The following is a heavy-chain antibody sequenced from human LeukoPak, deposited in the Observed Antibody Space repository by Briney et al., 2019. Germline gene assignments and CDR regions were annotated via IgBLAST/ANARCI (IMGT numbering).Heavy chain of an antibody. V-gene: IGHV3-23*01. CDR1: GFPFSSYA. CDR3: AKPGFSDYVWGSYRLYYFDY. D-gene: IGHD3-16*02. CDR2: IRGSGGST. J-gene: IGHJ4*02. Sequence: GGSLKPSFAAPGFPFSSYAMGWVRPAPGKGLEWVSAIRGSGGSTYYADSVKGRFTISRDNSKNTLYLKMNSLRAEDTAVYYCAKPGFSDYVWGSYRLYYFDYWGQGTLVTVSS.